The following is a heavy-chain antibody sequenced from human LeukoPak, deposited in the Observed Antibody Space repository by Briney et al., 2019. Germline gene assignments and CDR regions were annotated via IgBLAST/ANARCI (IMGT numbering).Heavy chain of an antibody. CDR1: GGTFSSYA. V-gene: IGHV1-69*04. CDR2: IIPILGIA. J-gene: IGHJ3*02. Sequence: SVKVSCKASGGTFSSYAISWVRQAPGQGLEWMGRIIPILGIANYAQKFQGRVTITADESTSTAYMELSSLRSEDTAVYYCARDRPYSSGLNDAFDIWGQGTMVTVSS. CDR3: ARDRPYSSGLNDAFDI. D-gene: IGHD6-19*01.